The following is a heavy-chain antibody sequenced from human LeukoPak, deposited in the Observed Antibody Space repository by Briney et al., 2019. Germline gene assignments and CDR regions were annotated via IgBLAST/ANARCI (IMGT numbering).Heavy chain of an antibody. V-gene: IGHV3-23*01. CDR3: ARVSDYGDYVSAFDI. CDR2: ISGSGGST. D-gene: IGHD4-17*01. Sequence: PGGSLRLSCAASGFTFSSYAMSWVRQAPGKGLEGVSAISGSGGSTYYADSVKGRFTISRDNSKNTLYLQMNSLRAEDTAVYYCARVSDYGDYVSAFDIWGQGTMVTVSS. J-gene: IGHJ3*02. CDR1: GFTFSSYA.